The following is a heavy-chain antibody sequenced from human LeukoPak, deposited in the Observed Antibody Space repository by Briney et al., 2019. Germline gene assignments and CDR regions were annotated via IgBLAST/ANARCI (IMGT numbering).Heavy chain of an antibody. J-gene: IGHJ4*02. Sequence: ASVKVSCKASGYTYTNYGISWVRQAPGQGLEWMGWINVYNGNTNYAQKLQGRVTMTTDTSTSTAYMELRSLRSDDTAVYYCARVPDPPLITMVRGVNFDYWGQGTLVTVSS. CDR3: ARVPDPPLITMVRGVNFDY. CDR2: INVYNGNT. CDR1: GYTYTNYG. D-gene: IGHD3-10*01. V-gene: IGHV1-18*01.